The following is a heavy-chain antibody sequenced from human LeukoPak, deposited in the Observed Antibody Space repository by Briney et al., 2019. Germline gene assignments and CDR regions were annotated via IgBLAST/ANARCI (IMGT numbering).Heavy chain of an antibody. J-gene: IGHJ4*02. Sequence: SETLSLTCTVSGDSISSSGYYWGWIRQPPGKGLEWIASIYYSGRTYYNPSLKSRITISVDSSKNQFSLRLSSVTAADTAVYYCARRKYYTIENWGQGTLGTVSS. CDR1: GDSISSSGYY. CDR2: IYYSGRT. V-gene: IGHV4-39*01. D-gene: IGHD3-10*01. CDR3: ARRKYYTIEN.